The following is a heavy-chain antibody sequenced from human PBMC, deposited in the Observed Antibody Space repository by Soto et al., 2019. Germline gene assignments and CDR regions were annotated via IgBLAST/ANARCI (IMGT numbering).Heavy chain of an antibody. D-gene: IGHD3-10*01. CDR1: GGCISSYY. V-gene: IGHV4-59*01. Sequence: SETLSLSCTVSGGCISSYYWSWIRQPPEKGLEWIGYIYYSGSTNYNPSLKSRVTISVDTSKNQFSLKLSSVTAADTAVYYCARGDYYGSGSYLRRWFDPWGQGTLVTVSS. CDR3: ARGDYYGSGSYLRRWFDP. J-gene: IGHJ5*02. CDR2: IYYSGST.